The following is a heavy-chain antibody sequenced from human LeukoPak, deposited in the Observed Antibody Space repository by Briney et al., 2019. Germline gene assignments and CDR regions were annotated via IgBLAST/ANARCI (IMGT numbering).Heavy chain of an antibody. J-gene: IGHJ6*03. CDR1: GGSISSGSYY. D-gene: IGHD3-22*01. Sequence: SETLSLTCTVSGGSISSGSYYWSWIRQPAGKGLGWIGRIYTSGSTNYNPSLKSRVTISVDTSKNQFSLKLSSVTAADTAVYYCARDKYYDSSDYMDVWGKGTTVTVSS. V-gene: IGHV4-61*02. CDR3: ARDKYYDSSDYMDV. CDR2: IYTSGST.